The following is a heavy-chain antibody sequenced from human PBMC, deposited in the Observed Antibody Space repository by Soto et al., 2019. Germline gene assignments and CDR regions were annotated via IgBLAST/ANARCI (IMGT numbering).Heavy chain of an antibody. CDR1: GYTFTSYA. V-gene: IGHV1-3*01. CDR3: AVVKGGGGRGGFDY. Sequence: ASVKVSCKASGYTFTSYAMHWVRQAPGQRLEWMGWINAGNGNTKYSQKFQGRVTITRDTSASTAYMELSSLRSEDTAVYYCAVVKGGGGRGGFDYWGQGTLVTVSS. J-gene: IGHJ4*02. D-gene: IGHD2-15*01. CDR2: INAGNGNT.